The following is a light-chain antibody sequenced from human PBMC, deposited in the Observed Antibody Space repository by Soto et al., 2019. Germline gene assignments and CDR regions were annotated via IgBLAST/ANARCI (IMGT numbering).Light chain of an antibody. V-gene: IGKV3-15*01. CDR2: GAS. J-gene: IGKJ1*01. CDR3: QQYNKWPRT. CDR1: QSVSST. Sequence: EVVMTQSPATLSVSPGERVSLSCRASQSVSSTLAWYQQKPGQAPRLLIYGASTRATGIPARFSSSGSGTEFTLTISSLQSEDFAVYYCQQYNKWPRTFGQGTKVDI.